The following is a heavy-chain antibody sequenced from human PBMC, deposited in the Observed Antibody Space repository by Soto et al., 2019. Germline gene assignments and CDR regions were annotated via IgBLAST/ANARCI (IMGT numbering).Heavy chain of an antibody. D-gene: IGHD4-17*01. CDR1: GGSISSYY. CDR3: ARPTTVTTIGAFDI. CDR2: IYYSGST. J-gene: IGHJ3*02. V-gene: IGHV4-59*08. Sequence: QVQLQESGPGLVKPSETLSLTCTVSGGSISSYYWSWIRQPPGKGLEWIGYIYYSGSTNYNPSLKSRVTISVDTSKNQFSLKLSSVTAADTAVYYCARPTTVTTIGAFDIWGQGTMVTVSS.